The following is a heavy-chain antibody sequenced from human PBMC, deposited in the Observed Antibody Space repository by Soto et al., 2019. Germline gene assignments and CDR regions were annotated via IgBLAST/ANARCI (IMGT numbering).Heavy chain of an antibody. V-gene: IGHV1-46*03. CDR1: GYTFTSYY. D-gene: IGHD6-6*01. CDR3: AREFRSSSQKNWFDP. Sequence: ASVKVSCKASGYTFTSYYMHWVRQAPGQGLEWMGIINPSGGSTSYAQKFQGRVTMTRGTSTSTVYMELSSLRSEDTAVYYCAREFRSSSQKNWFDPWGQGTLVTVSS. J-gene: IGHJ5*02. CDR2: INPSGGST.